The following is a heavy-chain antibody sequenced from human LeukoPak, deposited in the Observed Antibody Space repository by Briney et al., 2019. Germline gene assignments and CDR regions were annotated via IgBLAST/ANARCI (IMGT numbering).Heavy chain of an antibody. CDR2: INEDGSEK. CDR3: ARGRYYYGSGKNNWFDP. J-gene: IGHJ5*02. V-gene: IGHV3-7*01. D-gene: IGHD3-10*01. CDR1: GFNFISYW. Sequence: GGSLRLSCAASGFNFISYWMSWVRQAPGKRLEWVANINEDGSEKYYVDSVKGRFTISRDNAKNSLYLQMNSLRAEDTAVYYCARGRYYYGSGKNNWFDPWGQGTLVTVSS.